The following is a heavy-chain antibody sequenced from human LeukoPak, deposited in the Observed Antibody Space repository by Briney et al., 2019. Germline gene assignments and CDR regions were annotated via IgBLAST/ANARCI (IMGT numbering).Heavy chain of an antibody. Sequence: ASVKVSCKASGGTFSSYAISWVRQAPGQGLEWMGGIIPIFGTANYAQKFQGRVTITADESTSTAYMELSSLRSEDTAVYYCARARRELIAAAGTGGYYYYYGVDVWGQGTTVTVSS. J-gene: IGHJ6*02. CDR1: GGTFSSYA. CDR2: IIPIFGTA. D-gene: IGHD6-13*01. CDR3: ARARRELIAAAGTGGYYYYYGVDV. V-gene: IGHV1-69*13.